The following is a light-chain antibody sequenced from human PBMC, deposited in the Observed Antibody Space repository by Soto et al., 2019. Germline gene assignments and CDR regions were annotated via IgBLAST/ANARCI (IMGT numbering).Light chain of an antibody. V-gene: IGLV2-18*02. J-gene: IGLJ2*01. CDR3: SAYTNSNSVV. CDR2: EVS. Sequence: QSALTQPPSVSGSPGQSVTISCTGTSTDVGSYNRVSWYQQPPGTAPKLMIYEVSYRPSGVPDRFSGSKSGNTASLTISGLQAEDDDDYYCSAYTNSNSVVFGGGTQLTVL. CDR1: STDVGSYNR.